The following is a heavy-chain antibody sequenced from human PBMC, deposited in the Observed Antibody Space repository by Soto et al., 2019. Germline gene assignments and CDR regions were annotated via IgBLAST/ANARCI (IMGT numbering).Heavy chain of an antibody. CDR3: ARRALYGAVAGSFDY. CDR2: IYYSGST. V-gene: IGHV4-39*01. J-gene: IGHJ4*02. CDR1: GDSINSNNYY. D-gene: IGHD6-19*01. Sequence: QLQLQESGPGLVKPSETLSLTCTVSGDSINSNNYYWGWIHQPPGKGLQWIGSIYYSGSTYYNPSLKSRVTISVDTSKNQFSLKLSSVTAADTAVYYCARRALYGAVAGSFDYWGQGTLVTVSS.